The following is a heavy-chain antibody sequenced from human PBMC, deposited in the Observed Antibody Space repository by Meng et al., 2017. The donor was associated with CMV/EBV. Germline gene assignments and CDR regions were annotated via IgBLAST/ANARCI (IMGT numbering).Heavy chain of an antibody. V-gene: IGHV3-21*01. CDR3: ARDAKYYYDSSGYPSTGRGIDP. Sequence: GESLKISYAASGFTFSSYSMNWVRQAPGKGLEWVSSISSSSSYIYYADSVKGRFTISRDNAKNSLYLQMNSLRAEDTAVYYCARDAKYYYDSSGYPSTGRGIDPWGQGTLVTVSS. J-gene: IGHJ5*02. CDR1: GFTFSSYS. CDR2: ISSSSSYI. D-gene: IGHD3-22*01.